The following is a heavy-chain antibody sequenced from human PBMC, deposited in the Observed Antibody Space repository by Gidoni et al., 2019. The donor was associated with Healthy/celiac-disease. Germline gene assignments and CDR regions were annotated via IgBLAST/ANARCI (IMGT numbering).Heavy chain of an antibody. J-gene: IGHJ4*02. CDR1: GFTFSSYS. CDR3: ARARLWLPFDY. V-gene: IGHV3-21*01. CDR2: ISSSSSYI. Sequence: EVQLVESGGGLVKPGGSLRLSCAASGFTFSSYSMNWVRQAPGKGLGWVSSISSSSSYIYYADSVKGRFTISRDNAKNSLYLQMNSLRAEDTAVYYCARARLWLPFDYWGQGTLVTVSS. D-gene: IGHD5-18*01.